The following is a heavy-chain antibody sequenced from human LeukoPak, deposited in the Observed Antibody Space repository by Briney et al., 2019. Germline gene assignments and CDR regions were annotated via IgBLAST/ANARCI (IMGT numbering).Heavy chain of an antibody. CDR1: GFTFSSYA. J-gene: IGHJ4*02. D-gene: IGHD5-12*01. CDR2: ISGSGGST. V-gene: IGHV3-23*01. Sequence: GGSLRLSCAASGFTFSSYAMSWVRQAPGKGLEWVSAISGSGGSTYYADSVKGRFTISRDNSKNTLYLQMNSLRAEDTAVYYCATYGGYSLQQDYWGQGTLVTVSS. CDR3: ATYGGYSLQQDY.